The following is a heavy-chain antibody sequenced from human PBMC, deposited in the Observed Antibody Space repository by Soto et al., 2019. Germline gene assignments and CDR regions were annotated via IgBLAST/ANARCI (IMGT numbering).Heavy chain of an antibody. Sequence: GGSLRLSCAASGFTFSSYEMNWVRQAPGKGLEWVSYISSSGSTIYYADSVKGRFTISRDNAKNSLYLQMNSLRAEDTAVYYCPRYGRFYDSSGYGMDVWGQGTTVTVSS. CDR1: GFTFSSYE. D-gene: IGHD3-22*01. V-gene: IGHV3-48*03. CDR2: ISSSGSTI. CDR3: PRYGRFYDSSGYGMDV. J-gene: IGHJ6*02.